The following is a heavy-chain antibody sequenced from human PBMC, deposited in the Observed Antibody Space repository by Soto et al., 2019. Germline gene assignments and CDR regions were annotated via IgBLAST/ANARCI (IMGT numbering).Heavy chain of an antibody. D-gene: IGHD3-10*01. CDR3: AKDRSSGSYCKPPPY. CDR1: GFTFSSYA. CDR2: ISGSGGST. V-gene: IGHV3-23*01. J-gene: IGHJ4*02. Sequence: GGSLRLSCAASGFTFSSYAMSWVRQAPGKGLEWVSAISGSGGSTYYADSVKGRFTISRDNSKNTLCLQMNSLRAEDTAVYYCAKDRSSGSYCKPPPYWGQGTLVTVSS.